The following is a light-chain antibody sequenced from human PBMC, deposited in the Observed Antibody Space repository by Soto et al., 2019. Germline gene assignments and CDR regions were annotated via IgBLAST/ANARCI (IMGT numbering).Light chain of an antibody. Sequence: EIVMTQSPATPSVSPGERATLSCRASQSISSDLAWYQQKPGQAPRLLIYAASTRTTNIPARFSGSGSGTEFTLTISSLQSEDFAVYYCHQRQYWPPITFGQGTRLEIK. CDR1: QSISSD. CDR3: HQRQYWPPIT. V-gene: IGKV3-15*01. CDR2: AAS. J-gene: IGKJ5*01.